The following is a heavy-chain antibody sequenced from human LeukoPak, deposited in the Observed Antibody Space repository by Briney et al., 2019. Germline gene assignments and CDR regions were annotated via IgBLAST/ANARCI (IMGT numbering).Heavy chain of an antibody. V-gene: IGHV3-15*01. D-gene: IGHD3-10*01. Sequence: PGGSLRLSSAASGFTFSNAWMSWVRQAPGKGLEWVGRIKSKTDGGTTDYAAPVKGRFTISRDDSKNTLYLQMNSLKTEDTAVYYCTTVSPLWFGELDEDYWGQGTLVTVSS. CDR3: TTVSPLWFGELDEDY. J-gene: IGHJ4*02. CDR2: IKSKTDGGTT. CDR1: GFTFSNAW.